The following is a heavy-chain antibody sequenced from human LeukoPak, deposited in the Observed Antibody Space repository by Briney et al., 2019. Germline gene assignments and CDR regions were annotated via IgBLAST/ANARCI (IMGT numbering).Heavy chain of an antibody. Sequence: QTGGSLRLSCAASGFTFSSYGMHWVRQAPGKGLEWVAVISYDGSNKYYADSVKGRFTISRDNSKNTLYLQMNSLRAEDTAVYYCASRTSGYAFDIWGQGTMVTVSS. J-gene: IGHJ3*02. CDR2: ISYDGSNK. V-gene: IGHV3-30*03. CDR1: GFTFSSYG. D-gene: IGHD1/OR15-1a*01. CDR3: ASRTSGYAFDI.